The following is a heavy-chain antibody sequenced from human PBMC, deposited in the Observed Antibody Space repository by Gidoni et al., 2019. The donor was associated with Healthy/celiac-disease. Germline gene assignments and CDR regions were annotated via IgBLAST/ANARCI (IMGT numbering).Heavy chain of an antibody. D-gene: IGHD4-4*01. CDR1: GYTFTGYY. CDR2: INPSSGGT. V-gene: IGHV1-2*02. Sequence: QVQLVQSGAEVKKPGASVKVSCKASGYTFTGYYMHWVRPAPGQGPEWMGWINPSSGGTNYAQKFQGRVTMTRDTSISTADRKLSRLRSDDTAVYYCARFAPRLDDYRNNYYGMDVWGQGTTVTVSS. CDR3: ARFAPRLDDYRNNYYGMDV. J-gene: IGHJ6*02.